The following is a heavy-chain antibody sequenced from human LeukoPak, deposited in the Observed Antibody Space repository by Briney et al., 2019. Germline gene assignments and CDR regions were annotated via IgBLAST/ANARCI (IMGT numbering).Heavy chain of an antibody. CDR2: INHSGST. Sequence: PSETLSLTCAVYGGSFSGYYWSWIRQPPGKGLEWIGEINHSGSTNYNPSLKSRVTITVDTSKNQFSLKLSSVTAADTAVYYCAREGRAPNAWGPGTLVTVSS. J-gene: IGHJ5*01. CDR3: AREGRAPNA. V-gene: IGHV4-34*01. CDR1: GGSFSGYY. D-gene: IGHD1-26*01.